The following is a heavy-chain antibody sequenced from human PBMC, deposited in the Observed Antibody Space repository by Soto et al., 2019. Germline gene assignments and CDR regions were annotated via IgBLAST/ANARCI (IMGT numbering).Heavy chain of an antibody. CDR3: ARLYSNYAHMDV. CDR1: GYSFTSYW. CDR2: IYPGDSDT. V-gene: IGHV5-51*01. Sequence: LKIACNGSGYSFTSYWIGCVRQMPGKGLEWMGIIYPGDSDTRYSPSFQGQVTISADKSISTAYLQWSSLKASDTAMYYCARLYSNYAHMDVWGKGTTVTVSS. D-gene: IGHD4-4*01. J-gene: IGHJ6*03.